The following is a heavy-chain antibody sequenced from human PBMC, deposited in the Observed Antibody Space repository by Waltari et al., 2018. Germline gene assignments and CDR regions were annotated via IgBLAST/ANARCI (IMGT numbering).Heavy chain of an antibody. J-gene: IGHJ3*02. CDR3: AREGGAADNDAFDI. D-gene: IGHD6-25*01. Sequence: QVQLQESGPGLVKPSETLSLTCTVSGGSISSYYWRWIRQPPGKGLEWIGYIYYSGSTNYNPSLKSRVTISVDTSKNQFSLKLSSVTAADTAVYYCAREGGAADNDAFDIWGQGTMVTVSS. CDR1: GGSISSYY. V-gene: IGHV4-59*01. CDR2: IYYSGST.